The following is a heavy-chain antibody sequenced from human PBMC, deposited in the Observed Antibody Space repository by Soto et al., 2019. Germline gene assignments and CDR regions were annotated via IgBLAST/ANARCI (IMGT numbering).Heavy chain of an antibody. CDR3: AKWAIAAAGKTIDY. D-gene: IGHD6-13*01. V-gene: IGHV3-7*03. CDR2: IKQDGSEK. J-gene: IGHJ4*02. Sequence: EVQLVESGGGLVQPGGSLRLSCAASGFTFSSYWMSWVRQAPGKGLEWVANIKQDGSEKYYVDSVKGRFTISRDNAKNSLYLQMNSLRAEDTAVYYCAKWAIAAAGKTIDYWGQGTLVTVSS. CDR1: GFTFSSYW.